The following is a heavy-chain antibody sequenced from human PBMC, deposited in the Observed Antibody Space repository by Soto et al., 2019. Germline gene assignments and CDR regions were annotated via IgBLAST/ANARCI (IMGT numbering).Heavy chain of an antibody. V-gene: IGHV4-34*01. D-gene: IGHD6-13*01. CDR2: INHSGST. J-gene: IGHJ6*02. CDR1: GGSFSGYY. Sequence: SETLSLTCAVYGGSFSGYYWSWIRQPPGKGLEWSGEINHSGSTNYNPSLKSRVTISVDTSKNQFSLKLSSVTAADTAVYYCGRGGRKGSSWYYYYYGMDAWGQGTTVPVSS. CDR3: GRGGRKGSSWYYYYYGMDA.